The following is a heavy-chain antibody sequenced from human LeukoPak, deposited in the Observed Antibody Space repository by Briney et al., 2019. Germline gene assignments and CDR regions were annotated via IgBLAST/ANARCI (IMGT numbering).Heavy chain of an antibody. J-gene: IGHJ4*02. CDR3: ARGPAASGYYDSRGRYGYFEY. V-gene: IGHV3-48*03. CDR2: ISSSGSTI. Sequence: GGSLRLSCAASGFTFSSYEMNWVRQAPGKGLEWVSYISSSGSTIYYADSVKGRFTISRDNAKNSLYLQMNSLRAEDTAVYYCARGPAASGYYDSRGRYGYFEYWGQGNLVPVSP. D-gene: IGHD3-22*01. CDR1: GFTFSSYE.